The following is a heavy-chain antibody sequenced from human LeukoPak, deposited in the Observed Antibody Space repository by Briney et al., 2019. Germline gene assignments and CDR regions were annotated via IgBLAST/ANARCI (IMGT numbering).Heavy chain of an antibody. D-gene: IGHD4-23*01. CDR3: AKEADYGGNFDY. Sequence: GGSLRLSCAASGFTFSSYGMSWVRQAPGKGLEWVSGISGSSGSTYYADSVKGRFTISRDNSKNTLYLQMNSLRAEDTAVYYCAKEADYGGNFDYWGQGTLVTVSS. CDR1: GFTFSSYG. V-gene: IGHV3-23*01. CDR2: ISGSSGST. J-gene: IGHJ4*02.